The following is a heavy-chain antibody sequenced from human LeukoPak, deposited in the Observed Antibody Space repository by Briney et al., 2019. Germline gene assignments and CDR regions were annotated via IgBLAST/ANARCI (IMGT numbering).Heavy chain of an antibody. CDR3: ARGPTYYESSGQVPFDY. J-gene: IGHJ4*02. CDR2: ISYDGSNK. D-gene: IGHD3-22*01. V-gene: IGHV3-30*03. CDR1: GFTLSSYG. Sequence: GGFLRLSCAASGFTLSSYGMHWVRQAPGKGLEWVAVISYDGSNKYYADSVKGRFTISRDNSKNSLYLQMNSLRAEDTAVYYCARGPTYYESSGQVPFDYWGQGTLVTVSS.